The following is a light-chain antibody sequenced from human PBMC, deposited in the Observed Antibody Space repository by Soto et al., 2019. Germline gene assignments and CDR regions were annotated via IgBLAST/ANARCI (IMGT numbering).Light chain of an antibody. CDR1: QSISSW. CDR2: DAS. V-gene: IGKV1-5*01. J-gene: IGKJ1*01. CDR3: QQYGWT. Sequence: DIQMTQSPSTLSASVGDRVTITCRASQSISSWLAWYQQKPGKAPKLLIYDASSLESGVPSRFSGSGSGTEFTLTISSLQPDDFATYYCQQYGWTFGQGTKVEI.